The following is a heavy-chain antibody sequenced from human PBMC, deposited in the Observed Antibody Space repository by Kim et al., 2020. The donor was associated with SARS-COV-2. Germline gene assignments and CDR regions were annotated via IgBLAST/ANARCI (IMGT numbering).Heavy chain of an antibody. D-gene: IGHD2-2*01. CDR2: IFGGGGDIT. J-gene: IGHJ3*01. Sequence: GGSLRLSCVASGFTFRTYAMTWARQAPGKGLEWVSVIFGGGGDITYYADSVKGQFTISRDDSKNTLYLQMNSLRAEDTAIYYCAKDLVPGAGKDALHVWG. CDR3: AKDLVPGAGKDALHV. V-gene: IGHV3-23*01. CDR1: GFTFRTYA.